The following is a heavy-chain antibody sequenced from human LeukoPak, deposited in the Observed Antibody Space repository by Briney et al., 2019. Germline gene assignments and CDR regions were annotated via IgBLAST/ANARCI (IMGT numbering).Heavy chain of an antibody. V-gene: IGHV3-48*03. CDR1: GFTFSSYE. J-gene: IGHJ4*02. CDR3: ARDPPYCSGGSCYSPDY. CDR2: ISSSGSTI. Sequence: GGSLRLSCAASGFTFSSYEMNWVRQAPGKGLEWVSYISSSGSTIYYADSVKGRFTISRDNAKNSLYLQMNSLRAEDTAVYYCARDPPYCSGGSCYSPDYWGQGTLVTVSS. D-gene: IGHD2-15*01.